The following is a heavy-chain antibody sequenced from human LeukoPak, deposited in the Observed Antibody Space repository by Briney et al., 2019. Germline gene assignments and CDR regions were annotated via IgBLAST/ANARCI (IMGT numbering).Heavy chain of an antibody. CDR3: AKLPGISGYYYYYGMDV. J-gene: IGHJ6*04. CDR2: ISGSGGST. D-gene: IGHD1-14*01. V-gene: IGHV3-23*01. CDR1: GFTFSSYA. Sequence: QTGGSLRLSRAASGFTFSSYAMSWVRQAPGKGLEWVSAISGSGGSTYYADSVKGRFTISRDNSKNTLYLQMNSLRAEDTAVYYCAKLPGISGYYYYYGMDVWGKGTTVTVSS.